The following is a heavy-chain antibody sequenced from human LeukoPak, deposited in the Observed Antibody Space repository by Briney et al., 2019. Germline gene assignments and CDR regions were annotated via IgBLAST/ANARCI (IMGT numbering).Heavy chain of an antibody. J-gene: IGHJ3*02. CDR1: GFTVSSNY. Sequence: GGSLRLSCAASGFTVSSNYMSWVRQAPGKGLEWVSVIYSGGSTYYADSVKGRFTISRDNSKNTLYLQMNSLRAEDTAVYYCARRVLGITFGGVIVRDAFDIWAQGTMVTVSS. D-gene: IGHD3-16*02. CDR3: ARRVLGITFGGVIVRDAFDI. CDR2: IYSGGST. V-gene: IGHV3-66*04.